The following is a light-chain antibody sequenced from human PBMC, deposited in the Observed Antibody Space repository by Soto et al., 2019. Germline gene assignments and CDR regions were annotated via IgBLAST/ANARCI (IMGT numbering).Light chain of an antibody. V-gene: IGLV1-40*01. CDR3: QSYDSSLSGVV. CDR2: GNS. CDR1: RSNIGAGYD. Sequence: QSVLTQPPSVSGAPGQRVTISCTGSRSNIGAGYDVHWYQQLPGTDPKLLIYGNSNRPSGVPDRFSGSKSGTSASLAITGLQAENEADYYCQSYDSSLSGVVFGGGTKLTVL. J-gene: IGLJ2*01.